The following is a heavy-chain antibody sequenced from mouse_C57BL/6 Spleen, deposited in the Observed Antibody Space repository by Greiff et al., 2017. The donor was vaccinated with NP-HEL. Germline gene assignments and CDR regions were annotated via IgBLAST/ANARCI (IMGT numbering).Heavy chain of an antibody. Sequence: QVQLQQPGAELVKPGASVKLSCKASGYTFTSYWMHWVKQRPGQGLEWIGMIHPNSGSTNYNEKFKGKATLTVAKSSSTAYLQLSSLTSEDSAVYYCTRARSDYYGGSSGDYYAMDYWGQGTSVTVSS. CDR3: TRARSDYYGGSSGDYYAMDY. V-gene: IGHV1-64*01. CDR2: IHPNSGST. J-gene: IGHJ4*01. D-gene: IGHD1-1*01. CDR1: GYTFTSYW.